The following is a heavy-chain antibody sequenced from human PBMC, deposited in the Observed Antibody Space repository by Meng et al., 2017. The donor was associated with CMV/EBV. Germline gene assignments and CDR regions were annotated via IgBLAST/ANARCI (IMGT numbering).Heavy chain of an antibody. J-gene: IGHJ5*02. CDR3: ARASHRVYFQYQLLSNWFDP. D-gene: IGHD2-2*01. CDR2: FSGGGMDTT. Sequence: GGSLRLSCAASGFAFNTYAMSWVRLAPGKGPEWVSTFSGGGMDTTYHADSVKGRFTISRDNSRNTVSLQMNSLRAEDTAIYYCARASHRVYFQYQLLSNWFDPWGQGTLVTVSS. V-gene: IGHV3-23*01. CDR1: GFAFNTYA.